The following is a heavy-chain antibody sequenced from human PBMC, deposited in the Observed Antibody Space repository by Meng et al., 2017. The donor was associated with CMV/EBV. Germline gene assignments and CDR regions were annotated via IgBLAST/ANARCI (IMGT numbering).Heavy chain of an antibody. CDR1: GYTFTSYY. D-gene: IGHD1-26*01. CDR3: ARESRSGNYDY. V-gene: IGHV1-46*01. Sequence: ASVKVSCKASGYTFTSYYMHWVRQAPGQGLEWMGIINPSGGSTSYAQKFQGRVTMTRDTFTSTVYMELSSLRSEDTAVYYCARESRSGNYDYWGQGTLVTVSS. J-gene: IGHJ4*02. CDR2: INPSGGST.